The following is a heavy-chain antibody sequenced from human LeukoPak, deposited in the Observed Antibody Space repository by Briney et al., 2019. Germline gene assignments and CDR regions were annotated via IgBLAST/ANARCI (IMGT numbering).Heavy chain of an antibody. J-gene: IGHJ5*02. D-gene: IGHD2-15*01. CDR2: IIPIFGAA. Sequence: SVKVSCKASGGTFRSYAISWVRQAPGQGLEWMGGIIPIFGAANYAQKFQGRVTITTDESTSTAYMELSSLRSEDTAVYYCASDHREAGYCGGGSCYGWFDPWGQGTLVTVSS. CDR1: GGTFRSYA. CDR3: ASDHREAGYCGGGSCYGWFDP. V-gene: IGHV1-69*05.